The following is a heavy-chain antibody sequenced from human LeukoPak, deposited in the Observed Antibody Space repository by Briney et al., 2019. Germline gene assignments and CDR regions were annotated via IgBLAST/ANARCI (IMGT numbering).Heavy chain of an antibody. J-gene: IGHJ3*02. CDR3: ATDHYYDSSGYPPGGDAFDI. CDR2: ISSSSSYI. Sequence: GGSLRLSCAASGFTFSSYSMDWVRQAPGKGLEWVSSISSSSSYIYYADSVKGRFTISRDNAKNSLYLQMNSLRAEDTAVYYCATDHYYDSSGYPPGGDAFDIGGKGKRVTVSS. CDR1: GFTFSSYS. D-gene: IGHD3-22*01. V-gene: IGHV3-21*01.